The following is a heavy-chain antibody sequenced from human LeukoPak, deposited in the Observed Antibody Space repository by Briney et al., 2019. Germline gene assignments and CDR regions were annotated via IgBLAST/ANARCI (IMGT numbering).Heavy chain of an antibody. CDR1: GGSISSGSYY. CDR2: IYTSGST. Sequence: SQTLSLTCTVSGGSISSGSYYWSWIRQPAGKGLEWIGRIYTSGSTNYNPSLKSRVTISVDTSKNQFSLKLSSVTAADTAVYYCARHGLLGATIIDYYYGMDVWGQGTTVTVSS. J-gene: IGHJ6*02. D-gene: IGHD5-24*01. CDR3: ARHGLLGATIIDYYYGMDV. V-gene: IGHV4-61*02.